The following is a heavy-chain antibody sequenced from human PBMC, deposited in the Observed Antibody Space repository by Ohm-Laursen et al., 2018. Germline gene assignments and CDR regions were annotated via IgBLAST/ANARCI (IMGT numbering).Heavy chain of an antibody. CDR2: IYYSGST. CDR1: GGSISSYY. V-gene: IGHV4-59*08. CDR3: ARHSAGYNYGPYYYNYGLDV. D-gene: IGHD5-18*01. Sequence: GTLSLTCTVSGGSISSYYWSWIRQPPGKGLEWIGYIYYSGSTNYNPSLKSRVTISVDTSKNHFSLKLNSVTAADTAVYYCARHSAGYNYGPYYYNYGLDVWGQGTTVTVSS. J-gene: IGHJ6*02.